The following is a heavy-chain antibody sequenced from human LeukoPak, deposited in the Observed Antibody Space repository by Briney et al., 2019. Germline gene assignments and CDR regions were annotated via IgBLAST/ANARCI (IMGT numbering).Heavy chain of an antibody. CDR2: ISSSSSYI. D-gene: IGHD6-13*01. V-gene: IGHV3-21*01. CDR3: ARSDSSSWYYFDY. CDR1: GFTFSSYS. Sequence: GGSLRLSCAASGFTFSSYSMNWVRQAPGKGLEWVSSISSSSSYIYYADSVKGRFTISRDNAKNSLYLQMNSLRAEDTAVYYCARSDSSSWYYFDYWGQGTLVTVSS. J-gene: IGHJ4*02.